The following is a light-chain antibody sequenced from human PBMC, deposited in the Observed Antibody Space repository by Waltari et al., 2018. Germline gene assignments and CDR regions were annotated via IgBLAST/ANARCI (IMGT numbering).Light chain of an antibody. V-gene: IGKV4-1*01. J-gene: IGKJ2*01. CDR1: ASVLSSSNNKNY. CDR3: QQCYTFPYT. CDR2: WAS. Sequence: DLVMTQSSGFLAVSPGGGANIHCKSSASVLSSSNNKNYLGWYQQKPGQPPKLLITWASTRESGVPDRFSGSGSGTDFTLTISSLQAEDVAVYFCQQCYTFPYTFGQGTKLEIK.